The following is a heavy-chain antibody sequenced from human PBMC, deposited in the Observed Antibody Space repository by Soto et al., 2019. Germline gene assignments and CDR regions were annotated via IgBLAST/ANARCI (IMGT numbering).Heavy chain of an antibody. CDR3: XXQLYFFFCCCYYQLYFYYFAXLV. Sequence: EESLKISCKGSGYSFTSYWNRWVRQMPGKGLKKKGIIYPGDSDTRYSPSFQGQVTISADKAISTAYLQWSSLKASDTALFYCXXQLYFFFCCCYYQLYFYYFAXLVSAQVITIT. CDR1: GYSFTSYW. J-gene: IGHJ6*02. D-gene: IGHD3-3*01. V-gene: IGHV5-51*01. CDR2: IYPGDSDT.